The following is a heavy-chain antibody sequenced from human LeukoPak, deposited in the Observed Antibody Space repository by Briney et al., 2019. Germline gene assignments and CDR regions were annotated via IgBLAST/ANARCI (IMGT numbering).Heavy chain of an antibody. Sequence: PGGSLRLSCAASGFTFSSYSMNWIRQSPGKGLEWIGSIYYSGSTYYNPSLKSRVTISVDTSKNQFSLKLISVTAADTAVYYCARHSSSWYFLEYRGQGTLVTVSS. CDR2: IYYSGST. J-gene: IGHJ4*02. D-gene: IGHD6-13*01. V-gene: IGHV4-39*01. CDR3: ARHSSSWYFLEY. CDR1: GFTFSSYS.